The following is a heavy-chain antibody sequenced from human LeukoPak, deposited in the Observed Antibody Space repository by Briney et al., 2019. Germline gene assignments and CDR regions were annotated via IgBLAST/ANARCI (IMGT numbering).Heavy chain of an antibody. V-gene: IGHV3-74*01. Sequence: GGSLRLSCVGSGFTFSSYWMSWVRQAPGKGLVWVSHIKTDGSATNYADSVKGRFTISRDNARNTLYLQMNSLRAEDTAVYYCVSGSLQSGYNFDYWGQGALVTVSS. CDR3: VSGSLQSGYNFDY. J-gene: IGHJ4*02. D-gene: IGHD3-3*01. CDR1: GFTFSSYW. CDR2: IKTDGSAT.